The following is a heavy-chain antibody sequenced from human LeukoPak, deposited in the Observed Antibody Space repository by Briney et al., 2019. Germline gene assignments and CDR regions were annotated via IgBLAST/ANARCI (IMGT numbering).Heavy chain of an antibody. CDR1: GGSLSSYY. CDR2: ISFSGNT. D-gene: IGHD2-21*01. Sequence: SETLSLTCTVSGGSLSSYYWSCIRQPPRNGLEWMGYISFSGNTNYNPSLKSRVSISVDTSKNQFSLKLSSVTAADTAEYFFARGKNSFDTFDIWGQGTMVTVSS. V-gene: IGHV4-59*01. CDR3: ARGKNSFDTFDI. J-gene: IGHJ3*02.